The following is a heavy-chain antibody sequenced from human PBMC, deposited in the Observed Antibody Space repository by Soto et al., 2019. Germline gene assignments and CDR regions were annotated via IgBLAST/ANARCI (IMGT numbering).Heavy chain of an antibody. Sequence: GGSLRLSCAASGFTFSNYAMHWVRQAPGKGLEYVSGISSNGGSTYYANSVKGRFTISRDNSKNTLYLQVGSLRAEDMAVYYCARDAKGLRGGRGSSSDYYYYMDVWGKGTTVTVSS. D-gene: IGHD6-6*01. V-gene: IGHV3-64*01. J-gene: IGHJ6*03. CDR2: ISSNGGST. CDR3: ARDAKGLRGGRGSSSDYYYYMDV. CDR1: GFTFSNYA.